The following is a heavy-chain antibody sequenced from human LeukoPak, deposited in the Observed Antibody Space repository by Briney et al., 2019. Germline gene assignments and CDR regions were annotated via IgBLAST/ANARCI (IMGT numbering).Heavy chain of an antibody. CDR1: GFTFSSYA. J-gene: IGHJ1*01. CDR3: AKVYDSSGYYSFQH. D-gene: IGHD3-22*01. Sequence: PGGSLRLSCAASGFTFSSYAMHWVRQAPGKGLEWVAIISYDGSNKYYADSVKGRFTISRDNSKNTLYLQMNSLRAEDTAVYYCAKVYDSSGYYSFQHWGQGTLVTVSS. V-gene: IGHV3-30-3*01. CDR2: ISYDGSNK.